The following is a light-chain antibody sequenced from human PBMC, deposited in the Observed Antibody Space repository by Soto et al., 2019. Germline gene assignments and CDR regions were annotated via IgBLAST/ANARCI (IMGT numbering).Light chain of an antibody. CDR3: QQSYSTPIT. Sequence: DVQVTQSPSALSASVAARVSITWRASQSISSYLNWYQQKPGKAPKLLIYASSSLQSGVPSRFSGSGSGTDFTLTISSLQPEDFATYYCQQSYSTPITFGQGTRLENK. J-gene: IGKJ5*01. CDR1: QSISSY. V-gene: IGKV1-39*01. CDR2: ASS.